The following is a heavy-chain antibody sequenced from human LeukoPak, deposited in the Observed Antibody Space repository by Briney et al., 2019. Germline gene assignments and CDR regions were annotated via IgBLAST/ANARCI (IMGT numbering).Heavy chain of an antibody. CDR2: IRYDGNFI. CDR3: AKVGALMGPTGYYYYSYMDV. Sequence: GGSLRLSCEASVHTFRSYDIHGVRRAPGRGLEWVTFIRYDGNFIYYTDSVGGRFTISRDNSKNTLYVHVRTLRAEHTGVLLCAKVGALMGPTGYYYYSYMDVWGTGTTVTVSS. J-gene: IGHJ6*03. CDR1: VHTFRSYD. V-gene: IGHV3-30*02. D-gene: IGHD3-16*01.